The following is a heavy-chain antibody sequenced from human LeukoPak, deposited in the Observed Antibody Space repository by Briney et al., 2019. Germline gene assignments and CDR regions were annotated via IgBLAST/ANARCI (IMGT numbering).Heavy chain of an antibody. V-gene: IGHV3-23*01. Sequence: GGSLRLSCAASRFTFNSYAVSWVRQAPGKGLEWVSDISGSGGSTFYADSVKGRFTISRDNCKNTLYLQMNSLRAKDTAVYYCAKGSREDFWSGLPYWGQGTLVTVSS. D-gene: IGHD3-3*01. CDR1: RFTFNSYA. CDR3: AKGSREDFWSGLPY. J-gene: IGHJ4*02. CDR2: ISGSGGST.